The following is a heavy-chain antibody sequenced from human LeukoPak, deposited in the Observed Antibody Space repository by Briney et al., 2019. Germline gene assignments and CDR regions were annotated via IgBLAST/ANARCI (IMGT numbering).Heavy chain of an antibody. CDR1: GFTFSDYY. CDR2: ISSSGSTI. V-gene: IGHV3-11*01. D-gene: IGHD1-26*01. J-gene: IGHJ4*02. CDR3: ARDPILGATFFFDY. Sequence: GGSLRLSCAASGFTFSDYYMSWIRQAPGKGLEWVSYISSSGSTIYYADSVKGRFTISRDNAKNSLYLQMNSLRAEDTAVYYCARDPILGATFFFDYWGQGTLVTVSS.